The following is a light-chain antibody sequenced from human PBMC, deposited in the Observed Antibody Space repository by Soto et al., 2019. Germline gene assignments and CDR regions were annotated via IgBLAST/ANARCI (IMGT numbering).Light chain of an antibody. CDR3: QQADTFPLT. V-gene: IGKV1-12*01. CDR1: QGISSW. Sequence: DLQMTQSPSSVSASVGDRVTITCRASQGISSWVAWYQQKPGKAPNLLIYAASSLQSGVPSRFSDSGSGTEFTLTISSLQPEDFATYYCQQADTFPLTFGGGTKVEIK. J-gene: IGKJ4*01. CDR2: AAS.